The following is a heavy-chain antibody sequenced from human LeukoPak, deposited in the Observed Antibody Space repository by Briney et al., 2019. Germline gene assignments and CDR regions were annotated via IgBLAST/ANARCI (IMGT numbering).Heavy chain of an antibody. D-gene: IGHD3-22*01. CDR1: GFTFSSYG. CDR3: ARPKYYYDSSGYYYERPRYWYVDL. CDR2: ICCDGSNK. V-gene: IGHV3-33*01. Sequence: GGSPRLSCAASGFTFSSYGMHWVRQAPGKGPEWVAVICCDGSNKYYADSVKGRFTISRDNSKNTRYLQMNSLRAEDTAVYYCARPKYYYDSSGYYYERPRYWYVDLWGRGTLVTVS. J-gene: IGHJ2*01.